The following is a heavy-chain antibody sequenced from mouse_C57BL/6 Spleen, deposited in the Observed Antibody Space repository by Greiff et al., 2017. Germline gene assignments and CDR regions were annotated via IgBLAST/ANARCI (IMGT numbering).Heavy chain of an antibody. J-gene: IGHJ3*01. Sequence: VKLVESGPELVKPGASVKISCKASGYAFSSSWMNWVKQRPGKGLEWIGRIYPGDGDTNYNGKFKGKATLTADKSSSTAYMQLSSLTSEDSAVYFCARSGSSGYVPAYWGQGTLVTVSA. D-gene: IGHD3-2*02. CDR3: ARSGSSGYVPAY. CDR1: GYAFSSSW. V-gene: IGHV1-82*01. CDR2: IYPGDGDT.